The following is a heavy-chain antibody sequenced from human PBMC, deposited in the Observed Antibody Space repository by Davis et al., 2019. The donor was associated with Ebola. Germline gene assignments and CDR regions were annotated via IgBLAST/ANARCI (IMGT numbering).Heavy chain of an antibody. CDR1: GFTFSSYA. J-gene: IGHJ6*03. CDR2: ISGSGGST. V-gene: IGHV3-23*01. D-gene: IGHD2-2*01. CDR3: AKDLQPTALAYYYYYYYMDV. Sequence: PGGSLRLSCAASGFTFSSYAMSWVRQAPGKGLEWVSAISGSGGSTYYADSVKGRFTISRDNSKNTLYLQMNSLGAEDTAVYYCAKDLQPTALAYYYYYYYMDVWGKGTTVTVSS.